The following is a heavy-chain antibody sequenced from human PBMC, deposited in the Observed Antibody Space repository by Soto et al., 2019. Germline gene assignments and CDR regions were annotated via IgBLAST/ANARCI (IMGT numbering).Heavy chain of an antibody. CDR3: VRGFSSGYYYFDY. CDR1: GFTFSTYD. D-gene: IGHD5-12*01. CDR2: IGTAADT. J-gene: IGHJ4*02. Sequence: EVQLVESGGGLVQPGGSLRLSCAASGFTFSTYDMHWVRQATGKGLEWVSTIGTAADTYYPGSVKGRLTISRENAKKSFYLKMNNLRAEDTAVYYCVRGFSSGYYYFDYWCQGTLVTVSS. V-gene: IGHV3-13*01.